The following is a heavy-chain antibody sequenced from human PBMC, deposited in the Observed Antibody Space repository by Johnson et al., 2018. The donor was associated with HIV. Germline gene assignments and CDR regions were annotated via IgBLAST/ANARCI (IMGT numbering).Heavy chain of an antibody. D-gene: IGHD3-10*01. J-gene: IGHJ3*02. CDR1: GFTFSDYY. CDR3: ARVQLLADDVFNI. CDR2: ISSSGSTI. V-gene: IGHV3-11*04. Sequence: QVQPVESGGGLVKPGGSLKLASAASGFTFSDYYLSWIRQAPGKGLEWVSYISSSGSTIYYAESVKGRFTISRDNAKISLYLQMNSLRAEDTAVYYCARVQLLADDVFNIWGQGTMVTVSS.